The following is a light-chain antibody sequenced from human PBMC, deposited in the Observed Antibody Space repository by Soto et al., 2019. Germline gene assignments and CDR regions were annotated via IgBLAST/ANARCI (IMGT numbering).Light chain of an antibody. J-gene: IGKJ2*01. CDR1: QNIFTY. V-gene: IGKV1-39*01. CDR2: AAS. Sequence: DIPMTQSPSSLSASLGDRVTITCRASQNIFTYLNWYQQKPGKAPNLLIYAASILQSGVPSGFSGSGSGTDFTLTINSVQPEDFATYYCQQTYSSPTFGQGTRLEIK. CDR3: QQTYSSPT.